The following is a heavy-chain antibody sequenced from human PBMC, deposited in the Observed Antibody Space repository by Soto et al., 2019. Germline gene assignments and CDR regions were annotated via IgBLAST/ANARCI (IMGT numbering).Heavy chain of an antibody. CDR2: INHSGST. V-gene: IGHV4-34*01. CDR1: GGSFSGYY. CDR3: ARGRITMVRGVRAFDY. D-gene: IGHD3-10*01. Sequence: SETLSLTCAVYGGSFSGYYWSWIRQPPGKGLEWIGEINHSGSTNYNPSLKSRVTISVDTSKNQFSLKLSSVTAADTAVYYCARGRITMVRGVRAFDYWGQGTLVTVSS. J-gene: IGHJ4*02.